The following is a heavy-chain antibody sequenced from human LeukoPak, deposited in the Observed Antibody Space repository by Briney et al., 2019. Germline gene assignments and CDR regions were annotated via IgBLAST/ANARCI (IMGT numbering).Heavy chain of an antibody. CDR3: ARVHDFWSGYYTGRGGGGRGTYDY. CDR2: INPSGGST. V-gene: IGHV1-46*01. CDR1: GYTFTSYY. D-gene: IGHD3-3*01. Sequence: ASVKVSCKASGYTFTSYYMHWVRQAPGQGLEWMGIINPSGGSTSYAQKFQGRVTITTDESTSTAYMELSSLRSEDTAVYYCARVHDFWSGYYTGRGGGGRGTYDYWGQGTLVTVSS. J-gene: IGHJ4*02.